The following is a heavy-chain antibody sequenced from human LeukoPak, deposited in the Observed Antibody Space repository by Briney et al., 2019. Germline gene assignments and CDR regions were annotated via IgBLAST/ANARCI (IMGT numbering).Heavy chain of an antibody. J-gene: IGHJ4*02. D-gene: IGHD3-10*01. CDR2: INHSGST. CDR3: AREFSTGGPYGSGSQMFYY. Sequence: WETLTLSCAAYGGSFSGYYMSWIRQPPGKGLEWIGEINHSGSTNYNPSLKSRVTISVDTSKNQFSLKLSSVTAADTAVYYCAREFSTGGPYGSGSQMFYYWGQGTLVTVSS. CDR1: GGSFSGYY. V-gene: IGHV4-34*01.